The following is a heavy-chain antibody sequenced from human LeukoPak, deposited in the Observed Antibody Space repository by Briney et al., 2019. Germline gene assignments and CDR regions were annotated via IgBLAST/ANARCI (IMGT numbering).Heavy chain of an antibody. D-gene: IGHD6-13*01. Sequence: SETLSLTCTVSGGSISSGGYYWSWIRQHPGKGLEWIGDIYNSGTTYYNPSPSLKSRVAISIDTSRSQFSLRPYSVTAADTAVYYCARQYSSSWMEYNWFDPWGQGTLVTVSS. CDR2: IYNSGTT. CDR1: GGSISSGGYY. V-gene: IGHV4-31*03. CDR3: ARQYSSSWMEYNWFDP. J-gene: IGHJ5*02.